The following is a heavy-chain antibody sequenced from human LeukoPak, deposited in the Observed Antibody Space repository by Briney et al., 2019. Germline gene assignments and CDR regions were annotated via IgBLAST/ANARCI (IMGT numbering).Heavy chain of an antibody. J-gene: IGHJ4*02. CDR3: ARVCRYDDCFFFSLDH. CDR2: ISYDGNNK. V-gene: IGHV3-30*15. D-gene: IGHD2-21*02. Sequence: GSLRLSCVASGFSFSDYTLHWVRQAPGRGLEWVALISYDGNNKFYADSVRGRFSISRDNSRNTLFLHLSRLRAEDTVFFYCARVCRYDDCFFFSLDHWGKGAPLTVSS. CDR1: GFSFSDYT.